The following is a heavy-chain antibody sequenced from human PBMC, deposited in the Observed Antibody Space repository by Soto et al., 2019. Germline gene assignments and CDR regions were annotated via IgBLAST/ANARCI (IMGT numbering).Heavy chain of an antibody. CDR2: IIPIFGTI. J-gene: IGHJ3*02. D-gene: IGHD2-2*01. Sequence: QVQLVQSGTEVRKPGSSVKVSCKASGGTFDSNAISWVRLAPGQGLEWMGGIIPIFGTINNAQKFQDRVTITAXEXAXIIXMELSSLRSEDTAIYYCAREGLTFGPGAVGGAFDIWGQGTLVTVSS. CDR3: AREGLTFGPGAVGGAFDI. CDR1: GGTFDSNA. V-gene: IGHV1-69*12.